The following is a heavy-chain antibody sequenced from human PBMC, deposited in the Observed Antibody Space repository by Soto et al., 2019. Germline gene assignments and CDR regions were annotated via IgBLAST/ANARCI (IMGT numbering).Heavy chain of an antibody. V-gene: IGHV4-38-2*02. Sequence: SETLSLTCAVSGYSISSGYYWGWIRQPPGKGLEWIGSIYHSGSTYYNPSLKSRVTISVDTSKNQFSLKLSSVTAADTAVYYCAREMNYYGSKTTIDYWGQGTLVTVSS. CDR3: AREMNYYGSKTTIDY. CDR1: GYSISSGYY. D-gene: IGHD3-10*01. J-gene: IGHJ4*02. CDR2: IYHSGST.